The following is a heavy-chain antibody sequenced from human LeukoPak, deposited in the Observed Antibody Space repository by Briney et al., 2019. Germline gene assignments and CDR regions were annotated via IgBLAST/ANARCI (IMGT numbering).Heavy chain of an antibody. CDR3: ARHPGVGATSDY. J-gene: IGHJ4*02. D-gene: IGHD1-26*01. CDR2: IYPGDYDT. Sequence: GESLKISCKGCGYSFSNYWIGWVRQMPGKGLEWMALIYPGDYDTRYSPSFQGQVTISVDKSISTAYLQWSSLKASDTAMYYCARHPGVGATSDYWGQGTQVTVSS. V-gene: IGHV5-51*01. CDR1: GYSFSNYW.